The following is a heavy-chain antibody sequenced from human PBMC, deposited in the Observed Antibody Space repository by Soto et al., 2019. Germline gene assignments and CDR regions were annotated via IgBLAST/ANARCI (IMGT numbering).Heavy chain of an antibody. Sequence: WTGSGGSISSRSYYWGWLSQPPGKGLEWIGSIYYCGSAYYNPSLKRRLTISVDTSENQFSLQLVSGAAADTAEYSCARGVRTITTFFDYWGQEPVVTLSS. CDR2: IYYCGSA. V-gene: IGHV4-39*01. D-gene: IGHD1-26*01. CDR1: GGSISSRSYY. CDR3: ARGVRTITTFFDY. J-gene: IGHJ4*02.